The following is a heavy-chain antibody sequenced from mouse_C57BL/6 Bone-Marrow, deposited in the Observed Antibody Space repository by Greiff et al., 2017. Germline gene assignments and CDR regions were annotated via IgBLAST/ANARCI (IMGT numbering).Heavy chain of an antibody. D-gene: IGHD2-4*01. CDR3: ARCPYDYDWYFDV. V-gene: IGHV1-64*01. CDR2: IHPNSGST. Sequence: QVQLQQPGAELVKPGASVKLSCKASGYTFTSYWMHWVKQRPGQGLEWIGTIHPNSGSTNYNEKFKSKATLTVDKSSSTAYMQLSSLTSEDSAVYYCARCPYDYDWYFDVWGTGTTVTVSS. CDR1: GYTFTSYW. J-gene: IGHJ1*03.